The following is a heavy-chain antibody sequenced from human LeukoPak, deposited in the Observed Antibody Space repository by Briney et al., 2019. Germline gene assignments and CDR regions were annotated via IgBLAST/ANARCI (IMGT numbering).Heavy chain of an antibody. V-gene: IGHV3-64*01. CDR2: ISSNGGST. CDR3: ARAHSVLLWFGESLYYYMDV. D-gene: IGHD3-10*01. CDR1: GFTFSSYA. Sequence: PGGSLRLSCVGSGFTFSSYAMHWVRQAPGKGLEYVSAISSNGGSTYYANSVEGRFTISRDNSKNTLYLQMGSLRAEDMAVYYCARAHSVLLWFGESLYYYMDVWGKGTTVTVSS. J-gene: IGHJ6*03.